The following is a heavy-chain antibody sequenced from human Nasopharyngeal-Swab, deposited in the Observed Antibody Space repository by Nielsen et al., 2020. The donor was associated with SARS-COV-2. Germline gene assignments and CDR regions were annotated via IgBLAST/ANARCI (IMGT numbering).Heavy chain of an antibody. CDR1: GFTFRSNG. V-gene: IGHV3-48*02. D-gene: IGHD1-26*01. CDR3: ARDVALVGAELDY. CDR2: ISSTSSVS. J-gene: IGHJ4*02. Sequence: GGSLRLSCAASGFTFRSNGMHWVRQAPGKGLEWVAYISSTSSVSYYADFAQGRITISRDNAANSLSLQMNSLRDEDTAIYYCARDVALVGAELDYWGQGTLATVSS.